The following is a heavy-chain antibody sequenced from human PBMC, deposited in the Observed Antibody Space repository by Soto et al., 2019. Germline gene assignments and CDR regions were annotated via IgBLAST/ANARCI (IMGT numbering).Heavy chain of an antibody. CDR2: IYYSGST. CDR1: GGSISSGGYY. V-gene: IGHV4-31*03. J-gene: IGHJ5*02. CDR3: ARIRSSSWYRLGWFDP. D-gene: IGHD6-13*01. Sequence: KLSETLSLTCTVSGGSISSGGYYWSWIRQHPGKGLEWIGYIYYSGSTYYNPSLKSRVTISVDTSKNQFSLKLSSVTAADTAVYYCARIRSSSWYRLGWFDPWGQGTLVTVSS.